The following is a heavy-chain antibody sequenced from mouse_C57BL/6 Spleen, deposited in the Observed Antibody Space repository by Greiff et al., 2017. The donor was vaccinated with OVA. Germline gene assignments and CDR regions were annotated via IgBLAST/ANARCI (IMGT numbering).Heavy chain of an antibody. CDR1: GYTFTEYT. CDR2: FYPGSGSI. Sequence: VQLQQSGAELVKPGASVKLSCKASGYTFTEYTIHWLKQRSGQGLEWIGWFYPGSGSITYNEKFKDKATLTADKSSSTVYMELSSLTSEDSAGYFCAKHDEGYGNIDYWGQGTTLTVSS. V-gene: IGHV1-62-2*01. J-gene: IGHJ2*01. CDR3: AKHDEGYGNIDY. D-gene: IGHD2-10*02.